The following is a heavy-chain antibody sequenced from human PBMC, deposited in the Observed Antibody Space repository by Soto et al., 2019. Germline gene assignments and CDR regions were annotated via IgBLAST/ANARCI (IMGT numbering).Heavy chain of an antibody. CDR3: AKDRSSGWYYVDY. Sequence: GGSLRLSCAASEFTYSSYSMSWVRQAPGKGLEWVSAISGSGGSTYYADSVKGRFTISRDNSKNTLYLQMNSLRAEDTAVYYCAKDRSSGWYYVDYCRQGTLVTVSS. D-gene: IGHD6-19*01. J-gene: IGHJ4*02. CDR2: ISGSGGST. CDR1: EFTYSSYS. V-gene: IGHV3-23*01.